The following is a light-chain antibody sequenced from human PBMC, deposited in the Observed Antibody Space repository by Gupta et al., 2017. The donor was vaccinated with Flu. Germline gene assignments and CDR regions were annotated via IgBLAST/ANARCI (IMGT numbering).Light chain of an antibody. V-gene: IGKV3-11*01. Sequence: EIVLTQSPATLSLSPGESATLSCRASQSVSSYLAWYQQKPGQAPRLLLYDASNRATGVPARFSGSGSGTDFTLTISSLEPEDFAVYYCQQRSNWPPRTFGGGTRVEVK. CDR2: DAS. CDR1: QSVSSY. CDR3: QQRSNWPPRT. J-gene: IGKJ4*01.